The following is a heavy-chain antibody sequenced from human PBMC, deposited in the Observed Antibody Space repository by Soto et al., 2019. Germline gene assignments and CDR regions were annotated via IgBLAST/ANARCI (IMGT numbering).Heavy chain of an antibody. Sequence: PSETLSLTCAVSGGSISSSNWWSWVRQPPGKGLEWIGEIYHSGSTNYNPSLKSRVTISADKSITTAYLQWSSLKASDTAVYFCSRRRQYCTSKICLAHYYYTLDVWGQGTTVTVSS. CDR1: GGSISSSNW. V-gene: IGHV4-4*02. CDR3: SRRRQYCTSKICLAHYYYTLDV. J-gene: IGHJ6*02. D-gene: IGHD2-2*01. CDR2: IYHSGST.